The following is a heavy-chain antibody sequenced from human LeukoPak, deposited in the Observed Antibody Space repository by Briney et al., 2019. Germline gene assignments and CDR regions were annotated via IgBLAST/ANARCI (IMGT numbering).Heavy chain of an antibody. CDR1: GGSISSGSYY. V-gene: IGHV4-61*02. CDR2: IYTSGST. J-gene: IGHJ6*03. D-gene: IGHD6-6*01. Sequence: PSQTLSLTCTVSGGSISSGSYYWSWIRQPAGKGLEWIGRIYTSGSTNYNPSLKSRVTISVDTSKNQFSLKLSSVTAADTAVYYCARTSSSSGYYYYYYMDVWGKGTTVTVSS. CDR3: ARTSSSSGYYYYYYMDV.